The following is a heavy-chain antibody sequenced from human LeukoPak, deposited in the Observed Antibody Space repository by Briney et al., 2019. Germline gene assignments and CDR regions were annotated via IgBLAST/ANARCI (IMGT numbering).Heavy chain of an antibody. D-gene: IGHD3-16*02. CDR3: ARRLTYYDYVWGSYRDYNWFDP. Sequence: ASVKVSCKASGYTFTSYAMNWVRQAPGQGLEWMGGIIPIFGTANYAQKFQGRVTITADESTSTAYMELSSLRSEDTAVYYCARRLTYYDYVWGSYRDYNWFDPWGQGTLVTVSS. CDR2: IIPIFGTA. CDR1: GYTFTSYA. J-gene: IGHJ5*02. V-gene: IGHV1-69*13.